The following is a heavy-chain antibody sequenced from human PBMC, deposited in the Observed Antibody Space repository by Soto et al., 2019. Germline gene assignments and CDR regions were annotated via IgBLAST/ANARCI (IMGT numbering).Heavy chain of an antibody. Sequence: GGSLRPSCAASGFTFSSYGMHWVRQAPGKGLEWVAVISYDGSNKYYADSVKGRFTISRDNSKNTLYLQMNSLRAEDTAVYYCAKVLAVADYYYYGMDVWGQGTTVTVSS. CDR3: AKVLAVADYYYYGMDV. V-gene: IGHV3-30*18. D-gene: IGHD6-19*01. CDR1: GFTFSSYG. CDR2: ISYDGSNK. J-gene: IGHJ6*02.